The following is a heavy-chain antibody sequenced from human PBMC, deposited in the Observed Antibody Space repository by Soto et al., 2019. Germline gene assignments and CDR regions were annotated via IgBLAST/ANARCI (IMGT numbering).Heavy chain of an antibody. J-gene: IGHJ4*02. CDR1: GYTFTGYY. CDR2: INPNSGST. CDR3: ARDPGDYGDDETFDY. Sequence: ASVKVSCKASGYTFTGYYMHWVRQAPGQGLEWMGWINPNSGSTNYAQKLQGRVTMTTDTSTSTAYMELRSLRSDDTAVYYCARDPGDYGDDETFDYWGQGTLVTVSS. D-gene: IGHD4-17*01. V-gene: IGHV1-2*02.